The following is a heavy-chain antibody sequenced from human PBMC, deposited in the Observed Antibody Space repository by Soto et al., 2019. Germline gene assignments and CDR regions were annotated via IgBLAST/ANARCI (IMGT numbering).Heavy chain of an antibody. CDR3: ARGQRFADWVAP. V-gene: IGHV4-4*07. CDR1: GGAISTYY. Sequence: SETLPLTNTVSGGAISTYYWTWIRQTAGKRLEWIGRIYSSGSTKYNPALQSRVTMSLDTSNNQFSLRLTSVTAADKACDYCARGQRFADWVAPWGQGTVVIVX. J-gene: IGHJ5*02. CDR2: IYSSGST. D-gene: IGHD3-3*01.